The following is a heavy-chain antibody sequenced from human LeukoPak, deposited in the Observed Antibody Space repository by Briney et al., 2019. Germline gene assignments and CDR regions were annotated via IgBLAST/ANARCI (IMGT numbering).Heavy chain of an antibody. CDR2: IYSAGAT. J-gene: IGHJ4*02. CDR1: GFTVSSNY. D-gene: IGHD2-15*01. CDR3: ARDLVVAGTYGFGN. V-gene: IGHV3-66*01. Sequence: GGSLRLSCAASGFTVSSNYMSWVRQAPGKGLEWVSSIYSAGATFYADSVKDRFTISRDTSENTLHLQMSSLRVEDAAVYYCARDLVVAGTYGFGNWGQGTLVAVSS.